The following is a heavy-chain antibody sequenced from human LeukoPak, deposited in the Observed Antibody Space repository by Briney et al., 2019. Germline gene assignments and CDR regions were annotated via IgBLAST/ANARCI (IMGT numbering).Heavy chain of an antibody. D-gene: IGHD6-13*01. Sequence: ASVKVSCKASGYTFTSYYMHWVRQAPGQGLEWMGIINPSGGSTSYAQKFQGRVTMTRDTSTSTVYMELSSLRSGDTAVYYCAREEDIAAAGTLGMDVWGQGTTVTVSS. V-gene: IGHV1-46*01. J-gene: IGHJ6*02. CDR2: INPSGGST. CDR3: AREEDIAAAGTLGMDV. CDR1: GYTFTSYY.